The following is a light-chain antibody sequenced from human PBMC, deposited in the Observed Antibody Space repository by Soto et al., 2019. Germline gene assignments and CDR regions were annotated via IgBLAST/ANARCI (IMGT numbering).Light chain of an antibody. J-gene: IGKJ1*01. CDR3: LQLCITLPT. CDR2: DAS. V-gene: IGKV3-20*01. CDR1: QSVPSNY. Sequence: EIVLTQSPGTLSLSPGERATLSCRASQSVPSNYLAWYQQKPGQAPRLLIYDASNRAAGNPDRFSGSGSGTDFSLTICIWRREDSAVEYCLQLCITLPTFVYGTMV.